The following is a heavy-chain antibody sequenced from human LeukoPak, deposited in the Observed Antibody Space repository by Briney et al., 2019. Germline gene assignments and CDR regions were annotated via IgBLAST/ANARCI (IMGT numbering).Heavy chain of an antibody. Sequence: ASVKVSCKASGYTFTSYDFNWVRQATGQGLEWMGWMNPNSGNTGYAQKFQGRVTITRNTSISTAYMELSSLRSEDTAVYYCARGGKVLVRIKYYYYYMDVWGKGTTVTVSS. V-gene: IGHV1-8*03. CDR3: ARGGKVLVRIKYYYYYMDV. D-gene: IGHD2-8*02. J-gene: IGHJ6*03. CDR2: MNPNSGNT. CDR1: GYTFTSYD.